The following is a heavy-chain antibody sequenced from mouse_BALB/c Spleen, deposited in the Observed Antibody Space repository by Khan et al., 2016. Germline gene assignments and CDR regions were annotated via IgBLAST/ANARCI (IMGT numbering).Heavy chain of an antibody. CDR3: ARENYRYYFDY. CDR1: GFTFSTYC. D-gene: IGHD2-14*01. Sequence: EVELVESGGGLVQPGASLKLSCAASGFTFSTYCMSWVRQTPDQGLELVASINRTGGSTYYPDSVKGRSTITRDTASNTPYLQLSSLTSEDTAIYYDARENYRYYFDYWGQGTTLTVSS. V-gene: IGHV5-6-3*01. J-gene: IGHJ2*01. CDR2: INRTGGST.